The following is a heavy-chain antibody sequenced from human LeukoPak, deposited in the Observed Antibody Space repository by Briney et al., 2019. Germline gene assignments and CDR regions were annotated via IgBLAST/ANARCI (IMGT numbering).Heavy chain of an antibody. V-gene: IGHV5-51*01. CDR3: ARQEACSGGSCLYYFDY. J-gene: IGHJ4*02. CDR2: IYPGDSDT. Sequence: GESLKISCKGSGYSFTRYWIGWVRQMPGKGLEGVGIIYPGDSDTRYSPSFQGQVTISADKSISTAYLQWSSLKASDTAMYYCARQEACSGGSCLYYFDYWGQGTLVTVSS. D-gene: IGHD2-15*01. CDR1: GYSFTRYW.